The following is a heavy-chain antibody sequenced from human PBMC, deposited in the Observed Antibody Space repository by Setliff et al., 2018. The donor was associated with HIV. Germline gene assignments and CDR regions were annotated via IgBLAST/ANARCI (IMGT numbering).Heavy chain of an antibody. CDR1: GYSMSSGYY. CDR3: ARHAAGSHYWYGMDV. Sequence: SETLSLTCGVSGYSMSSGYYWGWIRQPPGKGLEWIGNVYHTGSTYYNPSLKSRVTISVDTSKNQFSLKLSSVIAADTAVYYCARHAAGSHYWYGMDVWGQGTTVTVSS. CDR2: VYHTGST. J-gene: IGHJ6*01. D-gene: IGHD3-10*01. V-gene: IGHV4-38-2*01.